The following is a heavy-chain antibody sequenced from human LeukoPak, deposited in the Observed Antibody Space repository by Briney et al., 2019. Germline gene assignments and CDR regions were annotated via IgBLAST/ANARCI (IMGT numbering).Heavy chain of an antibody. CDR1: GFIFTSYW. D-gene: IGHD5-24*01. V-gene: IGHV3-7*01. Sequence: HPGGSLRLSCVGSGFIFTSYWMSWVRQAPGRGLEWVANINQDGSQKYSVDSMKGRLTISRDNAKNSLSLQMNSLRAEDTAVYYCARQGGDGWTFDYWGQGTLVTVSS. J-gene: IGHJ4*02. CDR3: ARQGGDGWTFDY. CDR2: INQDGSQK.